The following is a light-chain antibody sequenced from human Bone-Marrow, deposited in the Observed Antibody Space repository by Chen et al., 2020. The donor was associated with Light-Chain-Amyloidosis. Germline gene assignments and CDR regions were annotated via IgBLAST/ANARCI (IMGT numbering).Light chain of an antibody. V-gene: IGKV3-20*01. Sequence: EIVLTQSPGTLSLSPGEGANLSCRASQTISSNYLTWYQQKFGQAPSLLIYGSSSRATGIPDRFTGSGSGTDFTLTINRLETEDFAMYYCQQYGTSPLTFGGGTKVEIK. J-gene: IGKJ4*01. CDR1: QTISSNY. CDR3: QQYGTSPLT. CDR2: GSS.